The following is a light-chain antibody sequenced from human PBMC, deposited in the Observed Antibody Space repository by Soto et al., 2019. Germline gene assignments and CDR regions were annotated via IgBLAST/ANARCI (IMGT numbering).Light chain of an antibody. V-gene: IGKV3D-20*02. CDR3: QERSRWPRAT. J-gene: IGKJ4*01. CDR2: GAS. CDR1: QSVSSSY. Sequence: DIVLTQSPGTLSLSPGERATLSCRASQSVSSSYLAWYQQKPGQAPRLLIYGASSRATGIPDRFSGSGSGTDFTLTISSLEPEDIAVYYCQERSRWPRATFGGGTKVDIK.